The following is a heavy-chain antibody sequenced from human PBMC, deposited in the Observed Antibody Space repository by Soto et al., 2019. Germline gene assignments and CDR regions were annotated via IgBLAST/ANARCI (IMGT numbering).Heavy chain of an antibody. CDR1: GFAFRSFS. J-gene: IGHJ4*02. CDR2: ITRSSSRT. Sequence: EVQLVESGGGLVKPGGSLRLSCTASGFAFRSFSMNWVRQAPGKGPEWVASITRSSSRTSYADSLKGRFTISRDNAENSLFLQMDSLRVDDTAMYFCAKDHNTGWGFGSWGQGTLVTVS. V-gene: IGHV3-21*04. CDR3: AKDHNTGWGFGS. D-gene: IGHD6-19*01.